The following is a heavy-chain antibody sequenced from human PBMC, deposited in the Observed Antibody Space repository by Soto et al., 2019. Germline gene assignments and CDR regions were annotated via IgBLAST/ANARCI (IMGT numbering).Heavy chain of an antibody. CDR3: ARVDGSCSGGSCYFGYYCYYMDV. CDR2: ISAYNGNT. V-gene: IGHV1-18*01. J-gene: IGHJ6*03. Sequence: ASVKVSCKASGYTFTSYGISWVRQAPGQGLEWMGWISAYNGNTNYVQKLQGRVTMTTDTSTSTAYMELRSLRSDDTAVYYCARVDGSCSGGSCYFGYYCYYMDVWGKGTTVTVSS. CDR1: GYTFTSYG. D-gene: IGHD2-15*01.